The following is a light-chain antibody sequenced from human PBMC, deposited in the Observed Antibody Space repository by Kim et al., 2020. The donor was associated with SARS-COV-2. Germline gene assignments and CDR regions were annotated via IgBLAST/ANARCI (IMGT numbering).Light chain of an antibody. CDR2: YDS. V-gene: IGLV3-21*04. J-gene: IGLJ3*02. CDR1: NVGSKT. CDR3: QVWDSNTGV. Sequence: SYELTQPPSVSVAPGQTASITCGGNNVGSKTMHWYQQKAGQAPVLVIYYDSDRPSGIPERFSGSNSENTATLTISRVEAGDEADYYCQVWDSNTGVFGGG.